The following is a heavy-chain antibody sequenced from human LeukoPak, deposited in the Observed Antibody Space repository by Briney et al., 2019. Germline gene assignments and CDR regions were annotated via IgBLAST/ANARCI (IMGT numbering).Heavy chain of an antibody. CDR1: GVSFSGYY. Sequence: SETLSLTGAVYGVSFSGYYWSWIRQPPGKGLEWIGEINHSGSTNYNPSLKSRVTISVDTSKNQFSLKLSSVTAADTAVYYCARGGGPYAFDIWGQGTMVTVSS. J-gene: IGHJ3*02. V-gene: IGHV4-34*01. CDR3: ARGGGPYAFDI. CDR2: INHSGST. D-gene: IGHD3-10*01.